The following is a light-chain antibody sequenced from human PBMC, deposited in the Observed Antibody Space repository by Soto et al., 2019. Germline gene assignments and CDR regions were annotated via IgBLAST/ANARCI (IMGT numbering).Light chain of an antibody. CDR2: DVS. J-gene: IGLJ1*01. V-gene: IGLV2-14*01. CDR1: SSDVGGYNY. CDR3: SSYTSSSTLVV. Sequence: QSALTQPASVSGSPGQSITISCTGTSSDVGGYNYVSWYQQHPGKAPKLRIYDVSNRPSGVSNRFSGSKSGNTASLTISGLQAEDEADYYCSSYTSSSTLVVFGTGTQVTVL.